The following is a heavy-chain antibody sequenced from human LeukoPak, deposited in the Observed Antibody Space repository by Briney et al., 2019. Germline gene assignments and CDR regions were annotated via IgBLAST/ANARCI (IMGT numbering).Heavy chain of an antibody. Sequence: GGSLRLSCAASGFTFSSYSMDWVRQAPGKGLEWVSSISSSSSYIYYADSVKGRFTISRDNVKNSLYLQMNSLRAEDTAVYYCARGQAITMIVVVTESNDAFDIWGQGTVVTVSS. CDR1: GFTFSSYS. V-gene: IGHV3-21*01. CDR2: ISSSSSYI. CDR3: ARGQAITMIVVVTESNDAFDI. J-gene: IGHJ3*02. D-gene: IGHD3-22*01.